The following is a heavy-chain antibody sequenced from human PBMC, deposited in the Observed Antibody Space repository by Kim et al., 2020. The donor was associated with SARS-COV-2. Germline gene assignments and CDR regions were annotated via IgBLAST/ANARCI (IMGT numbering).Heavy chain of an antibody. D-gene: IGHD6-6*01. CDR1: GFTFSDYY. CDR2: ISSSGSTI. V-gene: IGHV3-11*01. CDR3: ARAGQLVDYYYYGMDV. Sequence: GGSLRLSCAASGFTFSDYYMSWIRQAPGKGLEWVSYISSSGSTIYYADSVKGRFTISRDNAKNSLYLQMNSLRAEDTAVYYCARAGQLVDYYYYGMDVWGQGTTVTVSS. J-gene: IGHJ6*02.